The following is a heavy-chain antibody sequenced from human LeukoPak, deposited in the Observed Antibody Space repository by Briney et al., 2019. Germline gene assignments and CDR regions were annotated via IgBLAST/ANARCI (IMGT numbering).Heavy chain of an antibody. CDR3: ASARYSSSWYGGFDY. V-gene: IGHV3-7*03. J-gene: IGHJ4*02. CDR2: IKQDGSEK. D-gene: IGHD6-13*01. CDR1: GFTFSSYW. Sequence: GGSLRLSCAASGFTFSSYWMSWVRQAPGKGLEWVANIKQDGSEKYYVDSVKGRFTISRDNAKNSLYLQMNSLRAEDTAVYYCASARYSSSWYGGFDYWGQGTLVTVSS.